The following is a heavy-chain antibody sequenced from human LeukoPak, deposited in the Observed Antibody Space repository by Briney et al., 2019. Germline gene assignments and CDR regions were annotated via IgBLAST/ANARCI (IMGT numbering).Heavy chain of an antibody. CDR2: IYYSGST. CDR3: ARSWDGDLDY. J-gene: IGHJ4*02. D-gene: IGHD4-17*01. V-gene: IGHV4-59*01. Sequence: PSETLSLTCTVSAGSISSYYWSWLRQPPGKGLEWIGYIYYSGSTNYNPSLKSRVTISVDTSKNQVSLKLSSVTAADTAVYYCARSWDGDLDYWGQGTLVTVSS. CDR1: AGSISSYY.